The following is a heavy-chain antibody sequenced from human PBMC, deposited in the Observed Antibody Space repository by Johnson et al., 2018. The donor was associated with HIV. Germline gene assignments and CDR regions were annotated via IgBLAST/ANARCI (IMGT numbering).Heavy chain of an antibody. CDR1: GFTFSDYY. Sequence: QMLLVESGGGLVKPGGSLRLSCAASGFTFSDYYMSWVRQAPGKGLEWVSYITSSGSTVYYADSVKGRFTISRDNTKNSLYLQMNSLRAEDTAVYYCASGWGIAASDAFDIWGQGTMVIVSS. CDR3: ASGWGIAASDAFDI. D-gene: IGHD6-13*01. CDR2: ITSSGSTV. J-gene: IGHJ3*02. V-gene: IGHV3-11*04.